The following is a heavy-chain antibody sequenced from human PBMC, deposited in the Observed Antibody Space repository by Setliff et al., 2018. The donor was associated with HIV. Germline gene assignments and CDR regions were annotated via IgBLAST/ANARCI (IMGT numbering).Heavy chain of an antibody. CDR3: ARHVDGSGRVDY. J-gene: IGHJ4*02. Sequence: KTSETLSLTCDVFGGSFSGYYWSWIRQPPGKGLEWIGNIYYSGTTYDNPSLKSRVTISVDTPKNQFSLKLTSVTAADTAVYYCARHVDGSGRVDYWGRGTLVTVSS. D-gene: IGHD6-19*01. CDR1: GGSFSGYY. CDR2: IYYSGTT. V-gene: IGHV4-34*01.